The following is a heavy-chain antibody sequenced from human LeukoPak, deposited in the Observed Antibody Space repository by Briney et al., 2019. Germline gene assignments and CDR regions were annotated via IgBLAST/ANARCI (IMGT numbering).Heavy chain of an antibody. CDR1: GYSISSGYY. CDR3: ARRPRGVQNGAFDI. V-gene: IGHV4-38-2*01. CDR2: IYHSGST. D-gene: IGHD2-8*01. J-gene: IGHJ3*02. Sequence: SETLSLTCAVSGYSISSGYYWGWIRQPPGKGLEWIGSIYHSGSTYYNPSLKSRVTISVDTSKNQFSLKLSSVTAADTAVYYCARRPRGVQNGAFDIWGQGTMVTVSS.